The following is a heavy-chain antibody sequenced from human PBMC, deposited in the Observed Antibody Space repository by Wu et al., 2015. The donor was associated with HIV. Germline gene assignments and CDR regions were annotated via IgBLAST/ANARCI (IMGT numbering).Heavy chain of an antibody. CDR2: INPNSGGT. J-gene: IGHJ4*02. D-gene: IGHD3-9*01. Sequence: QVQLVQSGAEVKKPGASVKVSCKASGYTFTGYYMHWVRQAPGQGLEWMGWINPNSGGTNYAQKFQGRVTMTRDTSISTAYMELSRLRSDDTAVYYCASGERYFDWLSVSPLVYWGQGTLVTVXS. V-gene: IGHV1-2*02. CDR1: GYTFTGYY. CDR3: ASGERYFDWLSVSPLVY.